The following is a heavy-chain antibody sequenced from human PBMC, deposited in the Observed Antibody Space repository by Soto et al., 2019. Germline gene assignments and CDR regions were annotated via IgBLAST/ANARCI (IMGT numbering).Heavy chain of an antibody. D-gene: IGHD5-12*01. CDR3: ARRPQVSESRYSGYDFDY. J-gene: IGHJ4*02. Sequence: PGESLKISCKGSGYSFTSYWISWVRQMPGKGLEWMGRIDPSDSYTNYSPSFQGHVTISADKSISTAYLQWSSLKASDTAMYYCARRPQVSESRYSGYDFDYWGQGTLVTVSS. V-gene: IGHV5-10-1*01. CDR2: IDPSDSYT. CDR1: GYSFTSYW.